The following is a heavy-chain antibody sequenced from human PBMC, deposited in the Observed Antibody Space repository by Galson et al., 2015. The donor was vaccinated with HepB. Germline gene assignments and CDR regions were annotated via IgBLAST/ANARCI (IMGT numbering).Heavy chain of an antibody. CDR2: IWYDGSNK. J-gene: IGHJ5*02. CDR3: ARDLDLPAAERNWFDP. CDR1: GFTFSNYG. Sequence: SLRLSCAASGFTFSNYGMHWVRQAPGKGLEWVAIIWYDGSNKYYADSVRGRFTISRDNSKNTLYLQMNSLRAEDTAVYYCARDLDLPAAERNWFDPWGQGTLVSISS. D-gene: IGHD6-13*01. V-gene: IGHV3-33*01.